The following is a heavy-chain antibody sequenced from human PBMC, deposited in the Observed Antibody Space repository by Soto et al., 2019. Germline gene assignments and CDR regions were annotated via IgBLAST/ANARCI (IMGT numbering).Heavy chain of an antibody. D-gene: IGHD1-1*01. CDR2: INERGGST. CDR1: GFTFSTYA. Sequence: PGGSLRRSCADSGFTFSTYALSWGRQAPGKGLEWVSAINERGGSTYYADSVKGRFTISRDNSKNTLYLQMKSLRAEDTALYYCAKDKSGTTAFDIWGQGTMVTVSS. V-gene: IGHV3-23*01. J-gene: IGHJ3*02. CDR3: AKDKSGTTAFDI.